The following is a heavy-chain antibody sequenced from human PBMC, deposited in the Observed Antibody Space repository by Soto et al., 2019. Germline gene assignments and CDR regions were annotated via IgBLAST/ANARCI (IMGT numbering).Heavy chain of an antibody. CDR1: GGSISGYY. Sequence: SETLSLTCTVSGGSISGYYWSWIRQPPGKGLEWIGYIYYSGSTNYNPSLKSRVTISVDTSKNQFSLKLSSVTAADTAVYYCARMAVAGQDFDYWGQGTLVTV. D-gene: IGHD6-19*01. J-gene: IGHJ4*02. V-gene: IGHV4-59*01. CDR3: ARMAVAGQDFDY. CDR2: IYYSGST.